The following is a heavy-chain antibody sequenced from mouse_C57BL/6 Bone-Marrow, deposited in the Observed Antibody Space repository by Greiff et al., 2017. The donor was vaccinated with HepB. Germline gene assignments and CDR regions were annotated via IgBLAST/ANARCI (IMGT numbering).Heavy chain of an antibody. CDR3: ARRGSTTVVDYWYFDV. Sequence: QVQLQQSGSELRSPGSSVRLSCKDFDSEVFPIAYMSWVRQKPGHGFEWIGGILPSIGRTIYGEKFEDKATLDADTLSNTAYLELNSLTSEDSAIYYCARRGSTTVVDYWYFDVWGTGTTVTVSS. V-gene: IGHV15-2*01. CDR2: ILPSIGRT. CDR1: DSEVFPIAY. D-gene: IGHD1-1*01. J-gene: IGHJ1*03.